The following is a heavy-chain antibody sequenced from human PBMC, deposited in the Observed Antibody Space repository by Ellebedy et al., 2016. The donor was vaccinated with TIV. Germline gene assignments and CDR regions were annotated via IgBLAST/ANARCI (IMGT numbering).Heavy chain of an antibody. CDR2: ISSGSSTI. D-gene: IGHD1-1*01. J-gene: IGHJ6*02. Sequence: PGGSLRLSCAVSGFIFSNYEMNWVRQAPGKGLEWVSYISSGSSTIYYADSVKGRFTISRDDAKNSLSLQMNSLRAEDTAVYYCARDANPSRTTGTGGLDVWGQGTTVTVSS. CDR3: ARDANPSRTTGTGGLDV. CDR1: GFIFSNYE. V-gene: IGHV3-48*03.